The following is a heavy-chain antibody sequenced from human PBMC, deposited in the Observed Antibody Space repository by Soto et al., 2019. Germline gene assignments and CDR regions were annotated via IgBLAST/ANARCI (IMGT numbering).Heavy chain of an antibody. CDR1: RYIFTAYF. CDR3: ESHDPGTSLDP. V-gene: IGHV1-2*02. Sequence: QVQLVQSGAEVKKPGASVKVSCKAPRYIFTAYFMHWVRQAPGQGLEWMGWINPNNGATHYGLSFQGRGTRPRDTSIRPAYLELSSLRSDDTDVYYCESHDPGTSLDPFGEGPLVIVSS. CDR2: INPNNGAT. J-gene: IGHJ5*02. D-gene: IGHD2-2*01.